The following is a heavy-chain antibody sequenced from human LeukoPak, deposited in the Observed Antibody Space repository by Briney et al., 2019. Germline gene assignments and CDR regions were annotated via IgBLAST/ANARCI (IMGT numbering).Heavy chain of an antibody. J-gene: IGHJ4*02. V-gene: IGHV4-34*01. CDR1: GGSFSGYY. CDR3: ARLSGRDY. Sequence: SETLSLTCAVYGGSFSGYYWSWIRQPPGKGLEWIGEINHSGSTNYDPSLKSRVTISVDTSKNQFSLKLSSVTAADTAVYYCARLSGRDYWGQGTLVTVSS. D-gene: IGHD1-26*01. CDR2: INHSGST.